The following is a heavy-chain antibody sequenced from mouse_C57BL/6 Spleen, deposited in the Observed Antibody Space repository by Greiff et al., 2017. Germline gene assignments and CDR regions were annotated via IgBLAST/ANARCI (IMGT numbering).Heavy chain of an antibody. CDR3: AREDWDWYFDV. D-gene: IGHD4-1*01. V-gene: IGHV5-16*01. J-gene: IGHJ1*03. Sequence: EVKLVESEGGLVQPGSSMKLSCTASGFTFSDYYMAWVRQVPEKGLEWVANINYDGSSTYYLDSLKSRFIISRDNAKNILYLQMSRLKSEDTATYYCAREDWDWYFDVWGTGTTVTVSS. CDR2: INYDGSST. CDR1: GFTFSDYY.